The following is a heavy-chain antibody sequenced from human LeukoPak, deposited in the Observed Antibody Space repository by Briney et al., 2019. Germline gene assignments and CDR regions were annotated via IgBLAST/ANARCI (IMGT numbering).Heavy chain of an antibody. CDR3: ARDIAAAGTHFDY. V-gene: IGHV4-59*01. CDR1: GGSFSSYY. CDR2: IYYSGST. D-gene: IGHD6-13*01. J-gene: IGHJ4*02. Sequence: PSETLSLTCTVSGGSFSSYYWSWIRQPPGKGLAWIGYIYYSGSTNYNPSLESRVTISVDTSKNQFSLKLSSVTAADTAVYYCARDIAAAGTHFDYWGQGILVTVSS.